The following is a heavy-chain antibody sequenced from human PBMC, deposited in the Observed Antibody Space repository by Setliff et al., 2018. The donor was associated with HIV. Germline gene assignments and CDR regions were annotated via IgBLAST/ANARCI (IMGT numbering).Heavy chain of an antibody. J-gene: IGHJ4*02. Sequence: SETLSLTCTVSGGSISNSRYYWSWIRQPPGKGLEWIWSIYYSGSTYYNPSLKSRVTISVDTSKNQFSLKLSSVTAADTAVYYCARQAWHYDRDGYFIDYWGQGKLVTAPQ. CDR3: ARQAWHYDRDGYFIDY. V-gene: IGHV4-39*01. CDR1: GGSISNSRYY. D-gene: IGHD3-22*01. CDR2: IYYSGST.